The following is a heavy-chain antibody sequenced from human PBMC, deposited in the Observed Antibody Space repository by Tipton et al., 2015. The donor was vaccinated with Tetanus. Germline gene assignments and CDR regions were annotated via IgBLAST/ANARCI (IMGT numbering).Heavy chain of an antibody. Sequence: SLRLSCAASGVAFSSFAMHWVRQAPGKGLEWVAVISYDGSKNNYADSVKGRFTISRDNSKNMLHLQMNSLKTEDTAVYYCTTDVWTYSGVDYWGRGALVPVSS. D-gene: IGHD1-26*01. CDR2: ISYDGSKN. CDR3: TTDVWTYSGVDY. V-gene: IGHV3-30*04. J-gene: IGHJ4*02. CDR1: GVAFSSFA.